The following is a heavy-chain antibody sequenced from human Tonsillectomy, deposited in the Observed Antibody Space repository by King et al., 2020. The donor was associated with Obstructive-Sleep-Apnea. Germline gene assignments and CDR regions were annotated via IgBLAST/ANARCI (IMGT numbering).Heavy chain of an antibody. J-gene: IGHJ4*02. CDR1: GFTFDDYV. CDR2: ISWNSGSI. V-gene: IGHV3-9*01. D-gene: IGHD6-19*01. Sequence: VQLVESGGGLVQPGRSLRLSCAASGFTFDDYVMHWVRQAPGKGLEWVSGISWNSGSIGYADSVKGRFTISRDNAKNSLYMQMNSLRGEDTALYYCAKSYSSGWYVPFDYWGQGTLVTVSS. CDR3: AKSYSSGWYVPFDY.